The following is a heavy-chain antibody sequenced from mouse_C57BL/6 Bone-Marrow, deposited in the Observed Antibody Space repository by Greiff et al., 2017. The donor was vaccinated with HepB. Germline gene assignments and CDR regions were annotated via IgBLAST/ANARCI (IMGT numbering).Heavy chain of an antibody. V-gene: IGHV5-12*01. CDR2: ISNGGGST. J-gene: IGHJ2*01. CDR1: GFTFSDYY. Sequence: EVTVEESGGGLVQPGGSLKLSCAASGFTFSDYYMYWVRQTPEKRLEWVAYISNGGGSTYYPDPVKGRFTISIDNAKNTLYLQMSRLKSEDTAMYYCARHSDYGSSSYVDYWGQGTTLTVSS. CDR3: ARHSDYGSSSYVDY. D-gene: IGHD1-1*01.